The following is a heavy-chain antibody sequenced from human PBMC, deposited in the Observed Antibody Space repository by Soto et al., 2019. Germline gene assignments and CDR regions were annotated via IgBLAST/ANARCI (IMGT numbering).Heavy chain of an antibody. D-gene: IGHD3-10*01. V-gene: IGHV4-34*01. CDR2: INHSGST. CDR1: GGSFSGYY. Sequence: SETLSLTCAVYGGSFSGYYWSWIRQPPGKGLEWIGEINHSGSTNYNPSLKSRVTISVDTSKNQFSLKLSSVTAADTAVYYCARGLRYNYYGSGSYYKLLYYYYGMGVWGQGTTVTVSS. J-gene: IGHJ6*02. CDR3: ARGLRYNYYGSGSYYKLLYYYYGMGV.